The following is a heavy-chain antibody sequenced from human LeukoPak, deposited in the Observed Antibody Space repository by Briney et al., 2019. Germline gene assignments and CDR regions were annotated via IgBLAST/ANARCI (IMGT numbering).Heavy chain of an antibody. CDR3: AREGPYYYDSSGYYGYYFDY. V-gene: IGHV1-69*05. CDR2: IIPIFGTA. D-gene: IGHD3-22*01. Sequence: SVKVSCKASGGTFSSYAISWVRQAPGQGLEWMGRIIPIFGTANYAQKFRGRVTITTDESTSTAYMELSSLRSEDTAVYYCAREGPYYYDSSGYYGYYFDYWGQGTLVTVSS. J-gene: IGHJ4*02. CDR1: GGTFSSYA.